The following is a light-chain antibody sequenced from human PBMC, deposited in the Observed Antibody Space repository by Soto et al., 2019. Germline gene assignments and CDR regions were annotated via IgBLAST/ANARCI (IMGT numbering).Light chain of an antibody. CDR1: RLDVGDYNF. V-gene: IGLV2-8*01. J-gene: IGLJ2*01. Sequence: QSALTQPPSAPGFLGQSVTIPCTGTRLDVGDYNFVSWYKQHPGKVPKLMFFEVIKRPSGVPDRFSGSKSGNTASLAVSGLQAEDEADYYCSSFAGSPVVFGGGTKLTVL. CDR2: EVI. CDR3: SSFAGSPVV.